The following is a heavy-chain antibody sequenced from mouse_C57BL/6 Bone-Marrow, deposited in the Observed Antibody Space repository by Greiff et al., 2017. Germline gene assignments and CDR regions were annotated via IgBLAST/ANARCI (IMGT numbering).Heavy chain of an antibody. CDR1: GFTFSDYY. V-gene: IGHV5-16*01. CDR2: INYDGSST. Sequence: EVQLQESEGGLVQPGSSMKLSCTASGFTFSDYYMAWVRQVPEKGLEWVANINYDGSSTYYLDSLKSRFIISRDNAKNILYLQMSSLKSEDTATYYCARVPYRGYAMDYWGQGTSVTVSS. J-gene: IGHJ4*01. CDR3: ARVPYRGYAMDY.